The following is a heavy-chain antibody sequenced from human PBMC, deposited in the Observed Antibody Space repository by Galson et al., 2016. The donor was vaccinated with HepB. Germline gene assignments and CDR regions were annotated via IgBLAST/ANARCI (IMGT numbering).Heavy chain of an antibody. CDR3: ARDGSGVYCSGGGCYSLNL. V-gene: IGHV3-30*04. Sequence: SLRLSCAASGFTFSSYAMHWVRQAPGKGLEWVALISYDGWNTYYADSVTGRFTISRDNSKNTLFLQMGSLRPEYTAVYYCARDGSGVYCSGGGCYSLNLWGQGTLGTVSS. CDR2: ISYDGWNT. CDR1: GFTFSSYA. J-gene: IGHJ4*02. D-gene: IGHD2-15*01.